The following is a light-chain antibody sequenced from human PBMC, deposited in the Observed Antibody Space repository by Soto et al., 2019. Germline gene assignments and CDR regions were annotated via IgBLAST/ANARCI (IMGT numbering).Light chain of an antibody. CDR3: RSYTSTSTLLYV. V-gene: IGLV2-14*01. Sequence: QSALTQPASVSGSPGQSITISCTGTSSDVGDYNYVSWYQQHPGKAPKLMIYDVSNRPSGVSNRFSGSKSGNTASLTISGLQAEDEADYYCRSYTSTSTLLYVFGTGTKVTVL. CDR1: SSDVGDYNY. CDR2: DVS. J-gene: IGLJ1*01.